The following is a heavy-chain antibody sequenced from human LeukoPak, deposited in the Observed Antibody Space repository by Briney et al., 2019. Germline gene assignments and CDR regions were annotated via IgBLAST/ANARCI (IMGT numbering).Heavy chain of an antibody. CDR1: GFTVSSNY. D-gene: IGHD3-9*01. CDR2: IYSGGST. CDR3: VRDRGYDPLTGHSEVLFSDF. J-gene: IGHJ4*02. Sequence: QTGGSLRLSCAASGFTVSSNYMSWVRQAPGKGLEWVSVIYSGGSTYYADSVKGRFTISRDNSKNTLYLQMNSLRAEDTAVYYCVRDRGYDPLTGHSEVLFSDFWGQGTLVTVSS. V-gene: IGHV3-66*01.